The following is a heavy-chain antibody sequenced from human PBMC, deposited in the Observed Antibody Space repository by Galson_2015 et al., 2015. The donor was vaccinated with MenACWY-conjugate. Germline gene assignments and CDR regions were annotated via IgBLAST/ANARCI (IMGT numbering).Heavy chain of an antibody. CDR3: ARHPPGGRGLDV. D-gene: IGHD1-26*01. V-gene: IGHV5-51*01. J-gene: IGHJ6*02. CDR2: ISPGDSNT. Sequence: QSGAEVKKSGESLQISCLGSGYVFATYWSAWVRQMPGRGLEWVGLISPGDSNTRYSPSFQGQVTISADKSISTAYLQWSSLKASDTAMYYCARHPPGGRGLDVWGQGTTVTVSS. CDR1: GYVFATYW.